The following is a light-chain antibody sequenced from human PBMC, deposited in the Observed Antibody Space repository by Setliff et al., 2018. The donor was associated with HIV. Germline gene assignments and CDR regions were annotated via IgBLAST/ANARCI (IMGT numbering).Light chain of an antibody. Sequence: QSALTQPASVSGSPGQSITISCTGTSSDVGSFNLVSWYQHYPGKAPKFLIYEGTKRPSGVSNRFSGSKSGNTASLTISGLQPEDEADYYCCSYAGNSAYVFGSGTKATVL. CDR2: EGT. J-gene: IGLJ1*01. CDR1: SSDVGSFNL. CDR3: CSYAGNSAYV. V-gene: IGLV2-23*01.